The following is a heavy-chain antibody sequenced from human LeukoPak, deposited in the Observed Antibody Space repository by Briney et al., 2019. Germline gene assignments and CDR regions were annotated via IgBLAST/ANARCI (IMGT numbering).Heavy chain of an antibody. J-gene: IGHJ4*02. Sequence: GASVKVSCKASGYTFTSYYMHWVRQAPGQGLEWMGIINPSGGSTSYAQKFQGRVTMTRDTSTSTVYMELSSLRSEDTAVCYCARDADTAMGVQESNYFDYWGQGTLVTVSS. CDR3: ARDADTAMGVQESNYFDY. D-gene: IGHD5-18*01. CDR2: INPSGGST. CDR1: GYTFTSYY. V-gene: IGHV1-46*01.